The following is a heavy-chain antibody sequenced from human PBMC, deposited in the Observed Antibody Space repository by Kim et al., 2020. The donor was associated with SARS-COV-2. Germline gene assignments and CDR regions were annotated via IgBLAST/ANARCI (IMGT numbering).Heavy chain of an antibody. CDR2: IWYDGSNK. V-gene: IGHV3-33*01. CDR3: ARDTSIAVADWFDP. Sequence: GGSLRLSCAASGFTFSSYGMHWVRQAPGKGLEWVAVIWYDGSNKYYADSVKGRFTISRDNSKNTLYLQMNSLRAEDTAVYYCARDTSIAVADWFDPWGQGTLVTVSS. D-gene: IGHD6-19*01. J-gene: IGHJ5*02. CDR1: GFTFSSYG.